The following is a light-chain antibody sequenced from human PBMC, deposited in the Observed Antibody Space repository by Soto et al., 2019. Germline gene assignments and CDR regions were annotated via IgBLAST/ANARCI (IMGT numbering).Light chain of an antibody. Sequence: EIVMTQSPATLSVSPGERATLSCRASQSVSSNLAWYQQKPGQAPRLLIYGASTRATCIPGRFSGSGSETDFTLTISSRQSEDFAVYYCQQYNNWPRTFGQGTKLEIK. J-gene: IGKJ2*01. CDR3: QQYNNWPRT. V-gene: IGKV3-15*01. CDR1: QSVSSN. CDR2: GAS.